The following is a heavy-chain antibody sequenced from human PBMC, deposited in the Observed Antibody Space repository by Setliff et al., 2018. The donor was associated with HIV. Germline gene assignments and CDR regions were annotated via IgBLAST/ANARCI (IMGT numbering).Heavy chain of an antibody. CDR1: GVAISGSTYY. V-gene: IGHV4-39*02. D-gene: IGHD3-9*01. Sequence: PSETLSLTCAATGVAISGSTYYWAWIRQSPGRGLQWIGSVHYTGSSYRNPSPKSRLTISIDTSRNHFSLNLTSVTAADTAVYYCAMTLRLFDWGYLDVWGKGTTVTVS. CDR3: AMTLRLFDWGYLDV. CDR2: VHYTGSS. J-gene: IGHJ6*03.